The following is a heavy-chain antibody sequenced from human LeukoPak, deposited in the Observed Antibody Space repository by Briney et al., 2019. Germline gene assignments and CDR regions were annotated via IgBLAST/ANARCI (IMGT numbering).Heavy chain of an antibody. CDR2: INSDGSST. CDR3: AREGNSGMDV. CDR1: GLNFDDSA. Sequence: AGGSLRLSCVASGLNFDDSAMHWVRQAPGKGLVWVSCINSDGSSTSYADSVKGRFTISRDNAKNTLYLQMNSLRAEDTAVYYCAREGNSGMDVWGQGTTVTVSS. V-gene: IGHV3-74*01. J-gene: IGHJ6*02.